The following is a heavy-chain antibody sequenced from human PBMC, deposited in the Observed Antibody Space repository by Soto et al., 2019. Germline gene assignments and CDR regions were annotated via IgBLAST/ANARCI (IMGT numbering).Heavy chain of an antibody. CDR1: GGSISSSSYY. J-gene: IGHJ3*02. CDR3: ARRYCSGGSCYGGGDAFDI. D-gene: IGHD2-15*01. CDR2: IYYSGST. V-gene: IGHV4-39*01. Sequence: QLQLQESGPGLVKPSETLSLTCTVSGGSISSSSYYWGWIRQPPGKGLEWIGSIYYSGSTYYNPSLKSRVPISVDTSKNQFSLKLSSVTAADTAVYYCARRYCSGGSCYGGGDAFDIWGQGTMVTVSS.